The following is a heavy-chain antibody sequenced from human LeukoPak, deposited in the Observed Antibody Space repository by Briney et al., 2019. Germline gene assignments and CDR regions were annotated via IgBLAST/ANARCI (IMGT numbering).Heavy chain of an antibody. D-gene: IGHD5-18*01. CDR3: ARVRDQMKGYKFDY. CDR1: GGSFSGYY. V-gene: IGHV4-34*01. CDR2: INHSGST. J-gene: IGHJ4*02. Sequence: PSETLSLACAVYGGSFSGYYWSWIRQPPGKGLEWIGEINHSGSTNYNPSLKSRVTISVDTSKNQFSLKLSSVTAADTAVYYCARVRDQMKGYKFDYWGQGTLVTVSS.